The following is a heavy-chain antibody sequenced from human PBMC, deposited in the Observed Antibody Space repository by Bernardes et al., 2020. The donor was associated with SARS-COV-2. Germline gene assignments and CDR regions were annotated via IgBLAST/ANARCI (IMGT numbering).Heavy chain of an antibody. CDR2: ISSSSSYI. CDR3: ARSYDHRSDFDY. D-gene: IGHD1-1*01. J-gene: IGHJ4*02. CDR1: GFTFSSYS. Sequence: GGSLRLSCAASGFTFSSYSMNWVRQAPGKGLEWVSSISSSSSYIYYADSVKGRFTISRDNAKNSLYLQMNSLGAEDTAVYYCARSYDHRSDFDYWGQGTLVTVSS. V-gene: IGHV3-21*01.